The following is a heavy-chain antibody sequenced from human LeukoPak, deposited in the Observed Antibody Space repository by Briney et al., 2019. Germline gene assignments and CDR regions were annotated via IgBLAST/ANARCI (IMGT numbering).Heavy chain of an antibody. J-gene: IGHJ4*02. Sequence: GGSLRLSCAASGFTFSSYDMHWVRQATGKGLEWVSVIGTSGDTYYAGSVKGRFTISRENAKNSLYLQVNSLTAGDMAVYFCSRVGSSGWPNYFDSWGQGTLVTVSS. CDR3: SRVGSSGWPNYFDS. CDR2: IGTSGDT. V-gene: IGHV3-13*04. CDR1: GFTFSSYD. D-gene: IGHD6-19*01.